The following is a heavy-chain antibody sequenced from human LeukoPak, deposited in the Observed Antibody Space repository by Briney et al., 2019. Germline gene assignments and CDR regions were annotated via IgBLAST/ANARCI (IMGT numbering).Heavy chain of an antibody. CDR3: ARDPEAYCSGGSCRGPLDY. Sequence: ASVKVSCKASGYTFTSYGISWVRQAPGQGLEWMGWISAYNGNTNYAQKLQGRVTMTTDTSTSTAHMELRSLRSDDTAVYYCARDPEAYCSGGSCRGPLDYWGQGTLVTVSS. CDR1: GYTFTSYG. CDR2: ISAYNGNT. D-gene: IGHD2-15*01. V-gene: IGHV1-18*01. J-gene: IGHJ4*02.